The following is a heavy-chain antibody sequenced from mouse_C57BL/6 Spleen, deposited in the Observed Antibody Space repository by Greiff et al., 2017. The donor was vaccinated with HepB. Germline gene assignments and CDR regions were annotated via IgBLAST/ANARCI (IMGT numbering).Heavy chain of an antibody. J-gene: IGHJ3*01. V-gene: IGHV7-3*01. CDR1: GFTFTDYY. Sequence: EVKLVESGGGLVQPGGSLSLSCAASGFTFTDYYMSWVRQPPGKALEWLGFIRNKANGYTTEYSASVKGRFTISRDNSQSILYLQRNALRAEDSATYYCARYDYTWFAYWGQGTLVTVSA. D-gene: IGHD2-4*01. CDR3: ARYDYTWFAY. CDR2: IRNKANGYTT.